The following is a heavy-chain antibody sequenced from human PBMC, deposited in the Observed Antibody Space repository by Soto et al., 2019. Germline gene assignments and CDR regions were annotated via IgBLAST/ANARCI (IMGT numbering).Heavy chain of an antibody. Sequence: VGSLRLSCAASGFTFSSYGMHWVRQAPGKGLAWVAVISYDGSNKYYADSVKGRFTISRDNSKNTLYLQMNSLRAEDTAVYYCANQYGDYDYFDYWGQGTLVTVSS. V-gene: IGHV3-30*18. J-gene: IGHJ4*02. CDR2: ISYDGSNK. CDR1: GFTFSSYG. CDR3: ANQYGDYDYFDY. D-gene: IGHD4-17*01.